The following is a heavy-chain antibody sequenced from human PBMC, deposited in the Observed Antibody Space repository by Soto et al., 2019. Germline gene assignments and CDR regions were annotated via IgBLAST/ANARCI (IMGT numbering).Heavy chain of an antibody. CDR2: ISYDGSNK. Sequence: PGGSRRLSCASSGFTFSNYVMHWVRQAPGKGLEWVAVISYDGSNKYYADSVKGRFTISRDNSKNTVSLQMNSLRAEDTAVYYCARREQLAPYYFHYYGMDVWGQGTTVTVSS. CDR3: ARREQLAPYYFHYYGMDV. CDR1: GFTFSNYV. V-gene: IGHV3-30*03. J-gene: IGHJ6*02. D-gene: IGHD6-6*01.